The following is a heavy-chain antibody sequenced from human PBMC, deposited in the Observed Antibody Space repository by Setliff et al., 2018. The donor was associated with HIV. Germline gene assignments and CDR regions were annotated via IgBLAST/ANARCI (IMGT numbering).Heavy chain of an antibody. V-gene: IGHV4-39*01. CDR1: GDSFNGSHYL. Sequence: SETLSLTCTVSGDSFNGSHYLWGWIRQPPGKGLEWVGNVYYTGSTNYNPSFKSRLTISVDTSKNQFSLKLRSVTAADTAIYYCARQAIATRSFDYWGQGTLVTVSS. J-gene: IGHJ4*02. D-gene: IGHD6-13*01. CDR2: VYYTGST. CDR3: ARQAIATRSFDY.